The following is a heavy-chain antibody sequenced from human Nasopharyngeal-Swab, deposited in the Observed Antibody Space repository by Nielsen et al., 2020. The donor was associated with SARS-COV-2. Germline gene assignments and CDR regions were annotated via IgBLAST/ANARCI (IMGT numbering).Heavy chain of an antibody. J-gene: IGHJ6*03. CDR3: ARGGADCSSTSCYVSYYYYYMDV. Sequence: GESLKISCAASGFTFSSYSMDRVRQAPGKGLEGVSYSSSSSSTIYYADSVKGRFTISRDNAKNSLYLQMNSLRAEDTAVYYCARGGADCSSTSCYVSYYYYYMDVWGKGTTVTVSS. CDR1: GFTFSSYS. D-gene: IGHD2-2*01. CDR2: SSSSSSTI. V-gene: IGHV3-48*01.